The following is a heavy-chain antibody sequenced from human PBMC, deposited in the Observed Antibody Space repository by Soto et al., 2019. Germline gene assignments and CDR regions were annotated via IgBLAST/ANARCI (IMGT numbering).Heavy chain of an antibody. J-gene: IGHJ4*02. CDR3: ARGGGIVVVPAAGKYYFDY. V-gene: IGHV3-30-3*01. CDR1: GFTFSSYA. Sequence: GGSLRLSCAASGFTFSSYAMHWVRQAPGKGLEWVAVISYDGSNKYYADSVKGRFTISRDNSKNTVYLQMNSLRAEDTAVYYCARGGGIVVVPAAGKYYFDYWGQGTLVTVSS. CDR2: ISYDGSNK. D-gene: IGHD2-2*01.